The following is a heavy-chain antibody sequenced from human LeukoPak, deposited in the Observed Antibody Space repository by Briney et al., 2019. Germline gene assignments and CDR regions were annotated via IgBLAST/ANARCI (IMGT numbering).Heavy chain of an antibody. Sequence: GGSLRLSCTASGFTFGDYAMSWVRQAPGKGLEWVGFIRSKAYGGTTEYAASVKGRFTISRDDSKSIAYLQMNSLKTEDTAVYYCTTSSTSCYYWGQGTLVTVSS. J-gene: IGHJ4*02. CDR1: GFTFGDYA. V-gene: IGHV3-49*04. D-gene: IGHD2-2*01. CDR2: IRSKAYGGTT. CDR3: TTSSTSCYY.